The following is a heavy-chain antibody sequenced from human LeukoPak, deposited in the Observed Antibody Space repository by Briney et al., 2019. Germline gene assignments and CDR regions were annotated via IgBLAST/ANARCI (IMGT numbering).Heavy chain of an antibody. Sequence: PSETLALTCAVSGGSISSSTNWWSWVRQPPGKGLEWIGEIYHSGGTNYNPSLKSRITISVDKSQNQFSLKVNSLTAADTAVYYCATNGYYCMDVWGKGTTVTVSS. CDR2: IYHSGGT. V-gene: IGHV4-4*02. CDR3: ATNGYYCMDV. J-gene: IGHJ6*03. D-gene: IGHD2-8*01. CDR1: GGSISSSTNW.